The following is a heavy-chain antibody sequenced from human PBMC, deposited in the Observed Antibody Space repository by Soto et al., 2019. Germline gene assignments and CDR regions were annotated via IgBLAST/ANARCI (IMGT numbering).Heavy chain of an antibody. CDR3: ARARVATIHYYYYYGMDV. CDR1: GFTFSSYA. J-gene: IGHJ6*02. D-gene: IGHD5-12*01. Sequence: GGSLRLSCAASGFTFSSYAMHWVRQAPGKGLEWVAVISYDGSNKYYADSVKDRFTISRDNSKNTLYLQMNSLRAEDTAVYYCARARVATIHYYYYYGMDVWGQGTTVTVSS. CDR2: ISYDGSNK. V-gene: IGHV3-30-3*01.